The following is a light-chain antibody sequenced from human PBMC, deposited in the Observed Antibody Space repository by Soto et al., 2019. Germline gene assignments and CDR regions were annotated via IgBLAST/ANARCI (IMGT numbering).Light chain of an antibody. CDR3: QTWGTGIWV. CDR2: LNSDGSP. Sequence: QSVLTQSPSASASLGASVKLTCTLSSGHSSYAIAWHQQQPEKGPRYLMKLNSDGSPSKGDGIPDRFSGSSSGAERYLTISSLQSEDEADYYCQTWGTGIWVFGGGTKLTVI. V-gene: IGLV4-69*01. CDR1: SGHSSYA. J-gene: IGLJ3*02.